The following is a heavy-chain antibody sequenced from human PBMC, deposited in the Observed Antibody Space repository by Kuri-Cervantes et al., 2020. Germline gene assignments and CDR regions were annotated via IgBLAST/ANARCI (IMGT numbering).Heavy chain of an antibody. D-gene: IGHD6-19*01. V-gene: IGHV4-59*01. CDR3: ARVVNSSGWYGGGNHYYYYMDV. CDR1: GGSISSYY. Sequence: GSLRLSCNVSGGSISSYYWSWIRQSPGKGLEWIGYIYYSGSTNYNPSLQSRVTISIDTSKNQFSLKLSSVTAADTAVYYCARVVNSSGWYGGGNHYYYYMDVWGKGTTVTVSS. J-gene: IGHJ6*03. CDR2: IYYSGST.